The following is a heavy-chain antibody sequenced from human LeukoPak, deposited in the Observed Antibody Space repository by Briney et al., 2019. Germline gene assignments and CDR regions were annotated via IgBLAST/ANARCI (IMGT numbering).Heavy chain of an antibody. D-gene: IGHD3-10*01. CDR2: INPNSGDT. CDR1: GYTFTGYY. Sequence: ASVKVSCKASGYTFTGYYMHWVRQAPGQGLEWMGWINPNSGDTNYAQKFQDRVTMTRDTSISTAFMEVSRLRFDDTAVYYCARGSLRYFDYWGQGTLVTLSS. CDR3: ARGSLRYFDY. J-gene: IGHJ4*02. V-gene: IGHV1-2*02.